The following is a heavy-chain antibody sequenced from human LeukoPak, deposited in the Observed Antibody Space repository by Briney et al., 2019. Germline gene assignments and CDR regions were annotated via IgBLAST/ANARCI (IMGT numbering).Heavy chain of an antibody. CDR1: GFTFSSYE. CDR3: ARGPDSSGWYGVIRYYYYGMDV. D-gene: IGHD6-19*01. V-gene: IGHV3-48*03. Sequence: GGSLRLSCAASGFTFSSYEMNWVRQAPGKGLEGVSYISSSGSTIYYADSVKGRFTISRDNAKNSLYLQMNSLRAEDTAVYYCARGPDSSGWYGVIRYYYYGMDVWGQGTTVTVSS. CDR2: ISSSGSTI. J-gene: IGHJ6*02.